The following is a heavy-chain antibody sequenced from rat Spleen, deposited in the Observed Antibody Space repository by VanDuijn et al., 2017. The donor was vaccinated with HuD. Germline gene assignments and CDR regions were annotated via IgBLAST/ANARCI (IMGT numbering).Heavy chain of an antibody. Sequence: EVQLVESGGGLVQPGRSLKLSCAASGFTFTDFFMAWVRQAPTMGLEWVATISSDGASTYYRDSVKGRFTISRDNTKSTLSLQMDSLRSEDTATYYCARRHYGYTDYFDYWGQGVMVPVSS. V-gene: IGHV5-29*01. D-gene: IGHD1-11*01. J-gene: IGHJ2*01. CDR2: ISSDGAST. CDR1: GFTFTDFF. CDR3: ARRHYGYTDYFDY.